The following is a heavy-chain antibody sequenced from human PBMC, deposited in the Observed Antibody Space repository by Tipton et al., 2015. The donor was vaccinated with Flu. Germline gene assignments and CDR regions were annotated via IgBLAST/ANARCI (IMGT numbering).Heavy chain of an antibody. J-gene: IGHJ4*02. CDR1: GFTFSNYW. D-gene: IGHD3-16*01. V-gene: IGHV3-7*01. CDR2: TKQDGSGK. Sequence: GSLRLSCATSGFTFSNYWMTWVRQAPGKGLEWVASTKQDGSGKYYVDSVKGRFTMSRDNTQNSLYLQMDSLRAEDTAVYYCARGDYDYWGQGTLATVSS. CDR3: ARGDYDY.